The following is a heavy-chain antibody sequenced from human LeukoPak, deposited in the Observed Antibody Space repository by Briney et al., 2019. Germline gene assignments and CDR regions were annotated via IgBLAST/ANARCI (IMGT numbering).Heavy chain of an antibody. Sequence: ASVKVSCKASGGTFITYYMHWVRQAPGQGLEWMGIINPSGDSTSYAQKFQGRVTMTRDTSTSTVYMELSSLRSEDTAVYYCARGVRSDCYSCFDYWGQGTLVTVPS. CDR1: GGTFITYY. V-gene: IGHV1-46*01. CDR3: ARGVRSDCYSCFDY. D-gene: IGHD2-15*01. CDR2: INPSGDST. J-gene: IGHJ4*02.